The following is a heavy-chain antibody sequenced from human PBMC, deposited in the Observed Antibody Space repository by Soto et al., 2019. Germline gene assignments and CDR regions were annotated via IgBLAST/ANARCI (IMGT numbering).Heavy chain of an antibody. CDR1: GGSFSGYY. CDR2: INHSGST. V-gene: IGHV4-34*01. CDR3: ARYAFGYYDSSGYYCFDF. D-gene: IGHD3-22*01. J-gene: IGHJ4*02. Sequence: QVQLQQWGAGLLKPSETLSLTCAVYGGSFSGYYWSWIRQPPGKGLEWIGEINHSGSTNYNPSLKSRDTMSVDASKHQFGLTLRSVSAAATAMYYWARYAFGYYDSSGYYCFDFRGQGTLVTVSA.